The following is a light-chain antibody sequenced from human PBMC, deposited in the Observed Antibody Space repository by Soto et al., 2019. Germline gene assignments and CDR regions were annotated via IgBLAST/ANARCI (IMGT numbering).Light chain of an antibody. CDR1: QSVSSN. CDR2: GAS. J-gene: IGKJ4*01. V-gene: IGKV3-15*01. CDR3: QQYNDWLT. Sequence: EIAMTQSPDTLSVSPGERATLSCRASQSVSSNLAWYQQKPGQAPRLLIYGASTRATGIPARFSGSGSGTEFTLTISSLQSEDFAVYYCQQYNDWLTFGGGTKVDI.